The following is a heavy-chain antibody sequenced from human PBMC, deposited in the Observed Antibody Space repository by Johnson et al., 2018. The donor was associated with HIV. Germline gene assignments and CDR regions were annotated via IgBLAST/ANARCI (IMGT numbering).Heavy chain of an antibody. D-gene: IGHD3-22*01. V-gene: IGHV3-66*04. CDR3: ARQEVRYYYDSSGYGAFDI. J-gene: IGHJ3*02. CDR1: GFTVSSNY. CDR2: IYSGGST. Sequence: VQLVESGGGLVQPGGSLRLSCAASGFTVSSNYMSWVRQAPGKGLEWVSVIYSGGSTYYADSVKGRFTISRDNSKNTLYLQMNSLRAEDTAVYYCARQEVRYYYDSSGYGAFDIWGQGTMVTVSS.